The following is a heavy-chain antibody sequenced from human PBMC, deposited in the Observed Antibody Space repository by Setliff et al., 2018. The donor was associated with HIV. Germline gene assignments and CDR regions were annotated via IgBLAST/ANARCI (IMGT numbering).Heavy chain of an antibody. V-gene: IGHV3-30*04. Sequence: GGSLRLSCAASGFTFNNYAIHRVRQAPGKGLEWVALISYDGTYKYYAESVKGRFTISRDNSRNTLYLQMNSLRTEDTAVYYCAKDWGSRLSYSFYYMDVWGKGTTVTVSS. CDR3: AKDWGSRLSYSFYYMDV. CDR2: ISYDGTYK. D-gene: IGHD3-16*01. CDR1: GFTFNNYA. J-gene: IGHJ6*03.